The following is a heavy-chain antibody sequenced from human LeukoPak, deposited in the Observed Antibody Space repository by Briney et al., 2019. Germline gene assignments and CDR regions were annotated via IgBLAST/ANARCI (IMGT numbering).Heavy chain of an antibody. Sequence: GASVKVSCKASGYTFTSYDINWVRQAPGQGLEWMGWMNPNSGNTGYAQKFQGRVTMTRNTSISTAYMELSSLRSEDTAVYYCARGGVVPAAIWGRFDPWGQGTLVTVSS. V-gene: IGHV1-8*01. CDR1: GYTFTSYD. CDR2: MNPNSGNT. J-gene: IGHJ5*02. CDR3: ARGGVVPAAIWGRFDP. D-gene: IGHD2-2*01.